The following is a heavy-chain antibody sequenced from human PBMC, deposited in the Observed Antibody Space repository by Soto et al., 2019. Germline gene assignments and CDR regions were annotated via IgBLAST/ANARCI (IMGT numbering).Heavy chain of an antibody. CDR2: ISYDGNDK. CDR1: GFTFSTYA. V-gene: IGHV3-30*04. D-gene: IGHD3-22*01. CDR3: ARGPNYYDDSGYFGY. J-gene: IGHJ4*02. Sequence: GGSLRLSCAASGFTFSTYAVHWVRQAPGKGLEWVALISYDGNDKYYTDSVKGRFTISRDNSKNTLSLQMNSLRAEDTALYYCARGPNYYDDSGYFGYWGQGXLVTVSS.